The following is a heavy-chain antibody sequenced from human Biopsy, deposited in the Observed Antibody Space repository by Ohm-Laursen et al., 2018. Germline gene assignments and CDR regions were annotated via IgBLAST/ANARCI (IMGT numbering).Heavy chain of an antibody. D-gene: IGHD3-16*01. J-gene: IGHJ6*02. Sequence: TLSLTWTVSGGSVSSGGFYWSWIRQHPGKGLEWIGYIYYSGTTYYNPSLKSLVTISVDTSKNQFSLKLRSVSAADTAVYFCARALDYYDPYYYYAMDVWGQGTSVTVSS. CDR3: ARALDYYDPYYYYAMDV. V-gene: IGHV4-31*01. CDR2: IYYSGTT. CDR1: GGSVSSGGFY.